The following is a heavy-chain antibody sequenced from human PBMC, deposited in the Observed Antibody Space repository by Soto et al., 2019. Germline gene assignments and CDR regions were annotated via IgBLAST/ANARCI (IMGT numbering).Heavy chain of an antibody. J-gene: IGHJ3*02. CDR3: AKAAAFRTHAAFDI. CDR2: ISWNSGSI. CDR1: GFTFDDYA. V-gene: IGHV3-9*01. Sequence: PGGSLRLSCAASGFTFDDYAMHWVRQAPGKGLEWVSGISWNSGSIGYADSVKGRFTISRDNAKNSLYLQMNSLRAEDTALYYCAKAAAFRTHAAFDIWGQGTMVTVSS. D-gene: IGHD6-25*01.